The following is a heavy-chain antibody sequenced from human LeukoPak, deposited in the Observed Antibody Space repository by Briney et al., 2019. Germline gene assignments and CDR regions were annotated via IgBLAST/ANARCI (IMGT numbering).Heavy chain of an antibody. Sequence: SETLSLTCTVSGGSISSYYCTWIRQSAGKGLEWIGRIHTSGNTRYNPSLKSRVTMSVDTSNKQFSLRLTSVTAADTAVYYCAREGGPYRPLDYSGQGTLVTVSS. CDR3: AREGGPYRPLDY. CDR1: GGSISSYY. J-gene: IGHJ4*02. CDR2: IHTSGNT. V-gene: IGHV4-4*07.